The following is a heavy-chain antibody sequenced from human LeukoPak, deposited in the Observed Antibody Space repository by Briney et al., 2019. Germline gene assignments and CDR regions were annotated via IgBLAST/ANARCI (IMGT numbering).Heavy chain of an antibody. CDR1: GGSISSSSYY. CDR3: ARGIAAAGTGY. Sequence: SETLSLTCTVSGGSISSSSYYWGWIRQPPGKGLEWIGSIYYSGSTYYNPSLKSRATISVDTSKNQFSLKLSSVTAADMAVYYCARGIAAAGTGYWGQGTLVTVSS. D-gene: IGHD6-13*01. CDR2: IYYSGST. J-gene: IGHJ4*02. V-gene: IGHV4-39*01.